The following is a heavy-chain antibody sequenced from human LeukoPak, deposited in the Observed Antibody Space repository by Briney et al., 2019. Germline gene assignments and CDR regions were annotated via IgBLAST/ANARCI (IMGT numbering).Heavy chain of an antibody. D-gene: IGHD4-17*01. V-gene: IGHV3-7*03. Sequence: QSGGSLRLSCAASGFTFRNYWMSWVRQAPGKGLEWVANIKQDGSEKYYVDSVKGRFTISRDNAKNSLYLQMNSLRAEDTAVYYCAKVPHDYGDYDLLYDYWGQGTLVTVSS. J-gene: IGHJ4*02. CDR1: GFTFRNYW. CDR3: AKVPHDYGDYDLLYDY. CDR2: IKQDGSEK.